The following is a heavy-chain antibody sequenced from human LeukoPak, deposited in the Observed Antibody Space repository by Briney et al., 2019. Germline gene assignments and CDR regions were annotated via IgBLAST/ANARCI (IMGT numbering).Heavy chain of an antibody. D-gene: IGHD3-3*01. CDR3: ATRRLPDFWSGREAFDI. CDR2: IIPIFGTA. CDR1: GGTFSNSA. Sequence: GASVKVSCKASGGTFSNSAISWVRQAPGQGLEWMGGIIPIFGTANYAQMFQGSVTITTDESTYIAYMELSSLRSEDTAVYYCATRRLPDFWSGREAFDIWGQGTMVTVSS. V-gene: IGHV1-69*05. J-gene: IGHJ3*02.